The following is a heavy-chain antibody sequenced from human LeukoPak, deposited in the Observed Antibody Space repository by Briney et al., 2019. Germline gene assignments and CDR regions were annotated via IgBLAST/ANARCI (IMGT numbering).Heavy chain of an antibody. D-gene: IGHD1-7*01. CDR3: ARRWNYGRNYYIDV. Sequence: SEALSLICAVYGGSFNIYYWSWIRQSPEKGLEWIGEMNDGGTINYNPSLLSRVTISLDRSKNQFSLKLTSVTTADTAVYYCARRWNYGRNYYIDVWGSAATLSVSS. V-gene: IGHV4-34*01. CDR2: MNDGGTI. CDR1: GGSFNIYY. J-gene: IGHJ6*03.